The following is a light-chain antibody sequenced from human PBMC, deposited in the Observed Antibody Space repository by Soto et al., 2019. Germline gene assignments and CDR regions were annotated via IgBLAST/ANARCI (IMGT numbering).Light chain of an antibody. CDR3: TSYTSSYIFV. Sequence: QSVLTQPPSASGSPGQSVTISCTGTSSDVGASEYVSWYQQHPGKAPKLMIYQVSKRPSGVPDRFSGSRSGNTASLTVSGLQAEDEADYYCTSYTSSYIFVLGDGTKVTVL. CDR1: SSDVGASEY. V-gene: IGLV2-8*01. J-gene: IGLJ1*01. CDR2: QVS.